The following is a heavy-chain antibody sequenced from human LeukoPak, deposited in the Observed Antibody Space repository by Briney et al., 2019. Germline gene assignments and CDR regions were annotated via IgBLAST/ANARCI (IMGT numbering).Heavy chain of an antibody. Sequence: GGSLRLSCEGSGFTFSNYWMTWVRHAPGRGLECVSDIYRDGSTYYADSVKGRFTISRDDSTNTVYLQMNSLSAEDTAVYYCATRPGMGINYFDLWGRGTLVTVSS. D-gene: IGHD1-1*01. CDR3: ATRPGMGINYFDL. V-gene: IGHV3-53*01. CDR1: GFTFSNYW. CDR2: IYRDGST. J-gene: IGHJ2*01.